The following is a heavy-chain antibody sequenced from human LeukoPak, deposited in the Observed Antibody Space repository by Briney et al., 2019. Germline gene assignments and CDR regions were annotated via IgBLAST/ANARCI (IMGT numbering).Heavy chain of an antibody. D-gene: IGHD4-11*01. CDR2: ISTSSTNT. CDR3: ARSYSNHLFGMDV. V-gene: IGHV3-11*03. Sequence: GGSLRLSCAASGFSFSDSYMSWLRQAPGKGLEWVSYISTSSTNTNYADSVKGRLTISRDNAKNSLYLQMNSLRAEDTAVYYCARSYSNHLFGMDVWGQGTTVTVSS. CDR1: GFSFSDSY. J-gene: IGHJ6*02.